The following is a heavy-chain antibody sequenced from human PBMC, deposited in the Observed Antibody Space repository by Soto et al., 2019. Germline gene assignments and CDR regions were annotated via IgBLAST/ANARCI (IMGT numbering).Heavy chain of an antibody. V-gene: IGHV3-23*01. CDR1: GFTFSSYD. J-gene: IGHJ4*02. Sequence: LRLSCAASGFTFSSYDMSWVRQAPGKGLEWVSGVSASGSITSYADSAKGRFTISRDNAKNTVFLQMSSLRAEDTAVYFCAKGDCSGGRCYRGFDYWGQGTLVTVSS. CDR3: AKGDCSGGRCYRGFDY. D-gene: IGHD2-15*01. CDR2: VSASGSIT.